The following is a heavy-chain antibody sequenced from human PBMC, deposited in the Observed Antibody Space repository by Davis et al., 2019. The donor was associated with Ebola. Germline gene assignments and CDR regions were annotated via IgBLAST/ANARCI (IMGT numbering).Heavy chain of an antibody. J-gene: IGHJ5*02. V-gene: IGHV1-69*13. CDR2: FIPMFRSP. D-gene: IGHD3-22*01. CDR1: GGTFSSFA. CDR3: ARGRTGFYYDSSDSPHWFDP. Sequence: SVKVSCKASGGTFSSFAVSWVRQAPGRGLEWMGGFIPMFRSPKYAQKFLDRVTITAEESTKTVYMEMRSLTPEDTAVYFCARGRTGFYYDSSDSPHWFDPWGQGTLVTVSS.